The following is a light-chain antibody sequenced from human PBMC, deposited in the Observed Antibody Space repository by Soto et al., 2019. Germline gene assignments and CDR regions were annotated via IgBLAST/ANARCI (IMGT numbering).Light chain of an antibody. CDR2: GAS. J-gene: IGKJ2*01. CDR3: LQDYNYPYT. CDR1: QGIRND. Sequence: AIQMTQSPSSLSASVGDRVTITCRASQGIRNDLGWYQQKPGKAPKLLIYGASSLESGVPSRFSGSGSGTDFTLTISSLQPEDFATYYCLQDYNYPYTFGQGTKLEIK. V-gene: IGKV1-6*01.